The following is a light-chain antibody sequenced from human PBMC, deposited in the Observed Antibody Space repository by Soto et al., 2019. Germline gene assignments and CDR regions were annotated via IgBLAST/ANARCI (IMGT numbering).Light chain of an antibody. V-gene: IGKV1-39*01. CDR3: QQYVSSPRT. J-gene: IGKJ1*01. CDR1: QSISSY. CDR2: AAS. Sequence: DIQMTQSPSSLSASVGDRVTITCRASQSISSYLNWYQQKPGKAPKLLIYAASSLQSGVPSRFSGSGSGTDFTLTISRLEPEDFAVYYCQQYVSSPRTFGQGTKVDTK.